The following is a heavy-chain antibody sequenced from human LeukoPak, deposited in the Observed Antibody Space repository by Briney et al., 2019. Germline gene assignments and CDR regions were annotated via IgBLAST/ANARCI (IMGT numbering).Heavy chain of an antibody. D-gene: IGHD6-13*01. Sequence: PSETLSLTCAVSGGSISSSNWWSWVRQPPGKGLEWIGEIYHSGSTNYNPSLKSRVTISVDKSKNQFSLKLSSVTAADTAVYYCARQGDSSSWHFDYWGQGTLVTVSS. CDR2: IYHSGST. CDR3: ARQGDSSSWHFDY. V-gene: IGHV4-4*02. CDR1: GGSISSSNW. J-gene: IGHJ4*02.